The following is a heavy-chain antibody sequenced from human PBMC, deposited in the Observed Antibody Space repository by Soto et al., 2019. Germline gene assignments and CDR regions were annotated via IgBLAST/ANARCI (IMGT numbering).Heavy chain of an antibody. D-gene: IGHD1-1*01. Sequence: QVQLQESGPGLVKPSQTLSLTCTVSGGSISSGGYYWSWIRQHPGKGLEWIGYIYYSGSTYYNPSLKSRVTISVDTSKNQFSLKLSSVTAADTAVYYCAVWYNWNDGPGDAFDIWGQGTMVTVSS. CDR2: IYYSGST. CDR3: AVWYNWNDGPGDAFDI. J-gene: IGHJ3*02. CDR1: GGSISSGGYY. V-gene: IGHV4-31*03.